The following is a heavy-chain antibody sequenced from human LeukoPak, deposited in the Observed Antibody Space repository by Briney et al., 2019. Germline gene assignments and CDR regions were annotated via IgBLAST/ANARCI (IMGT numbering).Heavy chain of an antibody. CDR1: GLTLSGYW. D-gene: IGHD5-18*01. V-gene: IGHV3-74*01. Sequence: GGSLRLSWAASGLTLSGYWMHWVRQAPGKGLVWVSRINGDASSTSYADSVKGRFTISRDNAKSTLYLQMNRLRVEDTAVYYCARARGNTYGYFEYWGQGTLVTVSS. CDR3: ARARGNTYGYFEY. J-gene: IGHJ4*02. CDR2: INGDASST.